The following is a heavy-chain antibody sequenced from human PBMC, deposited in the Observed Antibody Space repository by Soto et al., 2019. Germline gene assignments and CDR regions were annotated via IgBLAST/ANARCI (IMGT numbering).Heavy chain of an antibody. V-gene: IGHV4-59*01. D-gene: IGHD3-10*01. CDR1: GGSISSYY. J-gene: IGHJ5*02. CDR3: ARTPGDWFDP. CDR2: IYYSGST. Sequence: SETLSLTCTVSGGSISSYYWSWIRQPPGKGLEWIGYIYYSGSTNYNPSLKSRVTISVDTSKNQFSLKLSSVTAADTAVYYCARTPGDWFDPWGQGTLVTVSS.